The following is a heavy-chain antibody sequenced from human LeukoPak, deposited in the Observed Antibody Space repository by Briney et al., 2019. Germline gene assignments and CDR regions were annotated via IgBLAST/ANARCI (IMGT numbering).Heavy chain of an antibody. CDR1: GGSIDITNY. CDR3: ARRKRSGCSSTSCLLNWFDP. Sequence: SETLSLTCDVSGGSIDITNYWSWVRQPPGKGLEWIGEINHSGNTNYNPSLKSRVTISVDTSKNQFSLKLSSVTAADTAVYYCARRKRSGCSSTSCLLNWFDPWGQGTLVTVSS. J-gene: IGHJ5*02. CDR2: INHSGNT. D-gene: IGHD2-2*01. V-gene: IGHV4-4*02.